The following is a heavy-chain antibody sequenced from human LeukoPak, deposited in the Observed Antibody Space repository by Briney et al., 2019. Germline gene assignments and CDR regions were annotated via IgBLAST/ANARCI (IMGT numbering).Heavy chain of an antibody. Sequence: GGSLRLSCAASGFTFSSYWMSWVRQAPGKGLEWVANIKQDGSEKYYVDSVKGRFTISRGNAKNSLYLQMSSLRAEDTAVYYCARDGGRGAFDYWGQGTLVTVSS. J-gene: IGHJ4*02. CDR1: GFTFSSYW. V-gene: IGHV3-7*01. D-gene: IGHD3-10*01. CDR2: IKQDGSEK. CDR3: ARDGGRGAFDY.